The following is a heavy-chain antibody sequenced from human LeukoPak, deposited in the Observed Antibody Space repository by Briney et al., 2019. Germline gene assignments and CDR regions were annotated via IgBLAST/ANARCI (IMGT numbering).Heavy chain of an antibody. D-gene: IGHD2-2*01. CDR2: IYTSGST. Sequence: SETLSLTCTVSGGSISSSSYYWSWIRQPAGKGLEWIGRIYTSGSTNYNPSLKSRVTMSVDTSKNQFSLKLSSVTAADTAVYYCARDRPAAMSSYYYYMDVWGKGTTVTISS. CDR1: GGSISSSSYY. V-gene: IGHV4-61*02. CDR3: ARDRPAAMSSYYYYMDV. J-gene: IGHJ6*03.